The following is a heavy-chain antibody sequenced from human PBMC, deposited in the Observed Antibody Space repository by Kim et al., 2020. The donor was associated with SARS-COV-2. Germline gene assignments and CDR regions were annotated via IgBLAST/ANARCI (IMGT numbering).Heavy chain of an antibody. V-gene: IGHV1-69*13. J-gene: IGHJ4*02. Sequence: SVKVSCKASGGTFSSYAISWVRQAPGQGLEWMGGIIPIFGTANYAQKFQGRVTITADEYTSTAYMEMSSLRSEDTAVYYCAREKVLRYFDWLPSRPVDYWGQGTLVAVSS. CDR1: GGTFSSYA. CDR2: IIPIFGTA. D-gene: IGHD3-9*01. CDR3: AREKVLRYFDWLPSRPVDY.